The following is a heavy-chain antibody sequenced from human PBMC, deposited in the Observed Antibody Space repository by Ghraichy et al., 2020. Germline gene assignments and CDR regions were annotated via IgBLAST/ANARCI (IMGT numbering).Heavy chain of an antibody. J-gene: IGHJ4*02. CDR2: ITGASGAT. CDR3: ARGTSDFWSGDAD. Sequence: GGSLRLSCAASGFTFYTKAMCWVRQAPGKGLQWVSGITGASGATFLADSVKGRFSISRDNSESTLYLQMHSLRTEDTAIYYCARGTSDFWSGDADWGQGTLVTVS. D-gene: IGHD3-3*01. CDR1: GFTFYTKA. V-gene: IGHV3-23*01.